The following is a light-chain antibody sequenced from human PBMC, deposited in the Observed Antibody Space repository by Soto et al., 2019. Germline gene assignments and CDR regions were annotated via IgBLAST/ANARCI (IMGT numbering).Light chain of an antibody. V-gene: IGKV3-20*01. CDR3: QQYGSSPGT. CDR2: GAS. Sequence: EIVLTQSPGTLSLSPGERATLSCRASQSVSSSYLAWYQQKPGQAPRLLIYGASSRATGIPDRFSGSGSGTDFTLTISRLEPEDFAVYYCQQYGSSPGTVGGGTKVDIK. J-gene: IGKJ4*02. CDR1: QSVSSSY.